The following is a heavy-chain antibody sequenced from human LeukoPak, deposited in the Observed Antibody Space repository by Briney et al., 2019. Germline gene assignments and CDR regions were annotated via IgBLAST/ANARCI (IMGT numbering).Heavy chain of an antibody. J-gene: IGHJ5*02. CDR2: IYYSGST. CDR3: ARWGTGHSFDP. D-gene: IGHD1-1*01. CDR1: GGSFSGYY. Sequence: NASETLSLTCAVYGGSFSGYYWSWIRQPPGKGLEWIGYIYYSGSTNYNPSLKSRVTISVDTSKNQFSLKLSSVTAADTAVYYCARWGTGHSFDPWGQGTLVTVSS. V-gene: IGHV4-59*01.